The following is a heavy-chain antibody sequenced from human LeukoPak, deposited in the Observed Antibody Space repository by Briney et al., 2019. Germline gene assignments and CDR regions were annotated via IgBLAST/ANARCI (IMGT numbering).Heavy chain of an antibody. D-gene: IGHD3-22*01. Sequence: GPLRLSCAASGFTFSSYAMSWVRQAPGKGLEWVSAISGSGGSTYYADSVKGRFTISRDNSKNTLYLQMNSLRAEDTAIYYCVGPYDSSGYQWNDAFDIWGQGTMVTVSP. CDR2: ISGSGGST. CDR1: GFTFSSYA. V-gene: IGHV3-23*01. J-gene: IGHJ3*02. CDR3: VGPYDSSGYQWNDAFDI.